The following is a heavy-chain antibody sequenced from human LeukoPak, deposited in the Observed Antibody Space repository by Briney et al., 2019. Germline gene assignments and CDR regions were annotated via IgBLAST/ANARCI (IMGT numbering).Heavy chain of an antibody. J-gene: IGHJ4*02. CDR3: AGSLSGSDHGYLDY. D-gene: IGHD1-26*01. Sequence: GESLKISCEGSGYSFTNYWIGWVRQMPGKGLEWMGIIYIGDSDTRYSPSFRGQVTISADKSISTVYLQWSSLKASDTAMYYCAGSLSGSDHGYLDYWGQGTLVTVSS. V-gene: IGHV5-51*01. CDR2: IYIGDSDT. CDR1: GYSFTNYW.